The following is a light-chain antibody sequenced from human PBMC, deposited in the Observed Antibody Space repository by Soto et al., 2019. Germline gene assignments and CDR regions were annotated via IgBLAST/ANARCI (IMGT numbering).Light chain of an antibody. V-gene: IGKV1-27*01. J-gene: IGKJ1*01. CDR1: QGISNY. CDR3: QQYDGYSTWT. CDR2: AAS. Sequence: DIQMTQAPSSLSASVGDRVTITCRASQGISNYLAWYQQKPGKVPKLLIYAASTLQSGVPSRFSGSGSGTEFTLTISSLQPEDFATYYCQQYDGYSTWTFGQGTKVDIK.